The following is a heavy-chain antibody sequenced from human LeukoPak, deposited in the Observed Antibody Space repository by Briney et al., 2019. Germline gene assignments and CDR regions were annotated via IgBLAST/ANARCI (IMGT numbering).Heavy chain of an antibody. V-gene: IGHV3-13*01. CDR3: ARGRGKAVAGTNYYYYGMDV. CDR1: GFTFSSYD. CDR2: IGTAGDT. Sequence: GGSLRLSCAASGFTFSSYDMHWVRQATGKGLEWVSAIGTAGDTYYPGSVKGRFTISRENAKNSLYLQMNSLRAGDTAVYYCARGRGKAVAGTNYYYYGMDVWGQGTTVTVSS. D-gene: IGHD6-19*01. J-gene: IGHJ6*02.